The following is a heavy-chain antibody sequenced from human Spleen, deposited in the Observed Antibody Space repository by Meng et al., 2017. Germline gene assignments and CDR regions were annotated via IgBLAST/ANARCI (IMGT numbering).Heavy chain of an antibody. CDR3: ARDRWLVFGGGYFDY. CDR1: GFAFSRYW. CDR2: IKQDGNEK. D-gene: IGHD6-19*01. V-gene: IGHV3-7*01. Sequence: GESLKISCAASGFAFSRYWMSWVRQAPGKGLEWVANIKQDGNEKYYVDSVKGRFTISRDNTKNSLYLQMNTLRVEDTAVYYCARDRWLVFGGGYFDYWGQGTLVTVSS. J-gene: IGHJ4*02.